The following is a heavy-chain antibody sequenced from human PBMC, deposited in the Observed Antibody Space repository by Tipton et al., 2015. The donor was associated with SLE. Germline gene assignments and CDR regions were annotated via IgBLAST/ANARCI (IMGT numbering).Heavy chain of an antibody. J-gene: IGHJ4*02. Sequence: TLSLTCDVFGESFSGYYWTWIRQSPGKGLEWTGEINHVGSTKYNPSLKSRVTISVDSSKRQFSLILSSVTAADTAVYYCARDEYRYDATGYHLLGHFDFWGQGTLVTVSS. V-gene: IGHV4-34*01. CDR2: INHVGST. CDR3: ARDEYRYDATGYHLLGHFDF. D-gene: IGHD3-22*01. CDR1: GESFSGYY.